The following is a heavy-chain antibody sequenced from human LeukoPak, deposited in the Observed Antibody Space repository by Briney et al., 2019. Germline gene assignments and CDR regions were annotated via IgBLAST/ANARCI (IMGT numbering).Heavy chain of an antibody. J-gene: IGHJ4*02. V-gene: IGHV1-46*01. D-gene: IGHD6-6*01. CDR3: ARESSSSSSPFDY. CDR2: INPSGGST. Sequence: GASVKVSCKASGYTFTSYGISWVRQAPGQGLEWMGIINPSGGSTSYAQKFQGRVTMTRDMSTSTVYMELSSLRSEDTAVYYCARESSSSSSPFDYWGQGTLVTVSS. CDR1: GYTFTSYG.